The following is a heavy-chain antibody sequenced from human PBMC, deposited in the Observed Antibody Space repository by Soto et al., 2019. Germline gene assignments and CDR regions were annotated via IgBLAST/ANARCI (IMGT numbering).Heavy chain of an antibody. CDR2: ISGYNGHS. J-gene: IGHJ6*02. CDR3: ARRPLGDLLRYNYYGLDV. Sequence: QVQLVQSGAEVKKPGASVKVSCKASGYTFTTYGLIWVRQAPGQGLEWMGWISGYNGHSNHAQKFQDRVTMTTDTSTNTAYRELRSLRSDDTAVYYCARRPLGDLLRYNYYGLDVWGQGTTGTVSS. V-gene: IGHV1-18*01. D-gene: IGHD3-10*01. CDR1: GYTFTTYG.